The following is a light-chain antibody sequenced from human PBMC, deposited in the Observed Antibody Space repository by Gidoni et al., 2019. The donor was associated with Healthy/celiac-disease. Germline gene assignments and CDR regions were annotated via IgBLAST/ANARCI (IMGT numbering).Light chain of an antibody. CDR1: SSDVGGYNY. V-gene: IGLV2-14*01. CDR2: DVS. Sequence: QSALTQPASVSGSPGQSITISCTGTSSDVGGYNYVSWYQQHPGKAPKLMSYDVSNRPSGVPNRFSGSKSGNTASLTISGLQAEDEADYYCSSYTSSSTAHVVFGGGTKLTVL. CDR3: SSYTSSSTAHVV. J-gene: IGLJ2*01.